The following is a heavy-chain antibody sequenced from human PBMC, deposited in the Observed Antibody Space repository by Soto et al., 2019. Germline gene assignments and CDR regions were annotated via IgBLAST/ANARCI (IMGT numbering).Heavy chain of an antibody. CDR2: ISYDGSNK. V-gene: IGHV3-30-3*01. Sequence: QVQLVESGGGVVQPGRSLRLSCAASGFTFSSYAMHWVRQAPGKGLEWVAVISYDGSNKYYADSVKGRFTISRDNSKNTLYLQMNSLRAEDTAVYYCARDRTIRYYDYVWGSSPRYYGMDVWGQGTTVTVSS. CDR3: ARDRTIRYYDYVWGSSPRYYGMDV. J-gene: IGHJ6*02. CDR1: GFTFSSYA. D-gene: IGHD3-16*01.